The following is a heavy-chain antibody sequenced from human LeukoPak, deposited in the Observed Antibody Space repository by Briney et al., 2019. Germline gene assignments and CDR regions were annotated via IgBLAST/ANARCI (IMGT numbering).Heavy chain of an antibody. D-gene: IGHD2-21*01. J-gene: IGHJ4*02. CDR2: IYPGDSDT. CDR1: GYTFTSYW. CDR3: ARRTYCGGDCYLPFDY. Sequence: GESLKISCKGSGYTFTSYWIGWVRQMPGKGLEWMGMIYPGDSDTRYSPSFQGQVTISADKSTTTAYLQWSSLKASDTAMYYCARRTYCGGDCYLPFDYWGQGTLVTVSS. V-gene: IGHV5-51*01.